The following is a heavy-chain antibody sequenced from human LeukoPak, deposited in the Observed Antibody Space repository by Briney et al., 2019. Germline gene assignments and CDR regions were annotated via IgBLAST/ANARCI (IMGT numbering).Heavy chain of an antibody. D-gene: IGHD3-10*01. CDR2: IRHDGSNK. CDR3: AKPMVRGVDANDAFDI. J-gene: IGHJ3*02. CDR1: GFTFSSYG. Sequence: GGSLTLSCAASGFTFSSYGMHGVRQAPGKGLEGVAFIRHDGSNKYYADSVKGRFTISRDNSKNTLYAQKKSLSAEDAVVYYCAKPMVRGVDANDAFDIWGQGTMVTVSS. V-gene: IGHV3-30*02.